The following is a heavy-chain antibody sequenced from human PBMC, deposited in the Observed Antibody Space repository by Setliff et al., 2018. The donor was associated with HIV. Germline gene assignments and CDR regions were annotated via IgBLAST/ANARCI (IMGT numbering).Heavy chain of an antibody. V-gene: IGHV4-39*01. CDR3: ARYRSKIDWFDP. CDR2: IYYSGST. CDR1: GGSISSSSYY. Sequence: SETLSLTCTVSGGSISSSSYYWGWIRQPPGKGLEWIGSIYYSGSTYYNPSLKSRVTISVDTSKNQFSLKLSSVTAADTAVYYCARYRSKIDWFDPWGQGILVTV. J-gene: IGHJ5*02. D-gene: IGHD1-26*01.